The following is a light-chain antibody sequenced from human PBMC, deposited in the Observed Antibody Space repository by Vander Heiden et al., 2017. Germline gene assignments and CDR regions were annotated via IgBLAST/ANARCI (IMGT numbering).Light chain of an antibody. CDR1: QGISTY. CDR3: QQYYSFPWT. J-gene: IGKJ1*01. V-gene: IGKV1D-8*02. Sequence: AIWLTQFPCLLSSATGDRVTISCHMRQGISTYLACYQQKPGKAPELLMYAASTLQSGVPSRFSGSGSGTDFTLTISCLQSEDFATYYCQQYYSFPWTFGQGTKVEIK. CDR2: AAS.